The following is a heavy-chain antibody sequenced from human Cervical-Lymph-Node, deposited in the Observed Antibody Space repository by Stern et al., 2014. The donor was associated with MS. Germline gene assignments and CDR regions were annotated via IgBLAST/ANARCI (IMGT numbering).Heavy chain of an antibody. CDR1: GITFSSQW. J-gene: IGHJ3*01. V-gene: IGHV3-74*02. Sequence: EVQLVESGGGSAQPGESLRLSCVVSGITFSSQWMHWIRQVPGKGLTWVSRISPDGGRKKYVDSVKGRFTISRDNAKNTVFLQMDSLRADDTAIYYCATYNWAVGERDVWGRGTVVTVSS. D-gene: IGHD1-20*01. CDR3: ATYNWAVGERDV. CDR2: ISPDGGRK.